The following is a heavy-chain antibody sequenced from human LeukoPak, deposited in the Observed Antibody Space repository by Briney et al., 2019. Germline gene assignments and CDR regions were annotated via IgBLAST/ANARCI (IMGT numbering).Heavy chain of an antibody. CDR2: VYYTGST. D-gene: IGHD4-17*01. J-gene: IGHJ4*02. CDR3: ARAKYGDYLDY. Sequence: SETLSLTCTVSGGSINNYYWTWIRQPPGKGLECIGYVYYTGSTYYNPSLKSRVTISVDTSKNQFSLKLNSVTAADTAVYYCARAKYGDYLDYWGQGTLVTVSS. V-gene: IGHV4-59*01. CDR1: GGSINNYY.